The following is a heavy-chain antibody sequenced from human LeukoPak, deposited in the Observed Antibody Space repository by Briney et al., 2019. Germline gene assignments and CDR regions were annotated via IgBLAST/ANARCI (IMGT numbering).Heavy chain of an antibody. D-gene: IGHD3-10*01. CDR1: GGSISSYY. CDR3: AREATMVRGLSWFDP. J-gene: IGHJ5*02. CDR2: IYYSGST. V-gene: IGHV4-59*12. Sequence: SETLSLTCTVSGGSISSYYWSWIRQSPGKGLEWIGYIYYSGSTSYNPSLKSRVTISVDTSKNQFSLKLSSVSAADTAVYHCAREATMVRGLSWFDPWGQGTLVTVSS.